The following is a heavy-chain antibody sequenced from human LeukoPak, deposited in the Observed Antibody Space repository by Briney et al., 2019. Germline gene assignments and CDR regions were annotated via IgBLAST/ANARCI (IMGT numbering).Heavy chain of an antibody. D-gene: IGHD2-2*02. J-gene: IGHJ6*04. CDR3: AVHCSSTSCYTGIV. V-gene: IGHV4-4*07. CDR2: IYTSGST. CDR1: GGSISSYY. Sequence: SETLSLTCTVSGGSISSYYWSWIRQPAGKGLEWIGRIYTSGSTNYNPSLQSRVTMSVDTSKNQFSLKLSSVTAADTAVYYCAVHCSSTSCYTGIVWGKGTTVTVSS.